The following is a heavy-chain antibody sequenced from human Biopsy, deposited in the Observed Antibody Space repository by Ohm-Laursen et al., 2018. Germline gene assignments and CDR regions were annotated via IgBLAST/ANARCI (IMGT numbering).Heavy chain of an antibody. D-gene: IGHD3-22*01. CDR1: GVSISSSASY. CDR3: AKQGIRGYYEY. V-gene: IGHV4-39*01. J-gene: IGHJ4*02. Sequence: SQTLSLTCAVSGVSISSSASYWGWFRQSPGMGLAWIGNIYYTGNTYYNPSLGSRLTISGDTSKNHFSLKLSSVTAADTAVYYCAKQGIRGYYEYWGQGSLVTVSS. CDR2: IYYTGNT.